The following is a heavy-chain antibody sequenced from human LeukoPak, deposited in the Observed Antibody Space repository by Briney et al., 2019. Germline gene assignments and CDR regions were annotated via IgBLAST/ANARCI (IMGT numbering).Heavy chain of an antibody. D-gene: IGHD3-22*01. CDR2: ISSSGSTI. CDR3: ARVLGYYDSSGYMNWFDP. V-gene: IGHV3-48*03. J-gene: IGHJ5*02. CDR1: GFTFSSYE. Sequence: GGSLRLSCAASGFTFSSYEMNWVRQAPGKGLEWVSYISSSGSTIYYADSLKGRFTVSRDNAKNSLYLQMNSLRAEGTAVYYCARVLGYYDSSGYMNWFDPWGQGTLVTVSS.